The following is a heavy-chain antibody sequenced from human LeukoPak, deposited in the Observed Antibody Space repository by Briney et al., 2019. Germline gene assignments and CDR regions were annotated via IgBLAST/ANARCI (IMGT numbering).Heavy chain of an antibody. V-gene: IGHV4-61*02. CDR3: ARGPMSSGWYSFDY. D-gene: IGHD6-19*01. J-gene: IGHJ4*02. Sequence: SETLSLTCTVSGASISSGSNSWGWIRQPAGKGLEWIGRINTSGTTNYNPSLKSRVTISVDTSKNQFSLKLSSVTAADTAVYYCARGPMSSGWYSFDYWGQGTLVTVSS. CDR1: GASISSGSNS. CDR2: INTSGTT.